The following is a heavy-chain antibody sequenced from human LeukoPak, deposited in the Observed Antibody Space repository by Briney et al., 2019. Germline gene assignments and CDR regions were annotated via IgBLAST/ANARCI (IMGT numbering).Heavy chain of an antibody. Sequence: GGSLRLSCAASGFTFDDFAMSWVRQAPGKGLEWVSGINWNGASIGYADSVKGRFTISRDNAKNSLYLQMNSLRAEDTAVYYCARDGGSSSWYGVDNWGQGTLVTVSS. V-gene: IGHV3-20*04. CDR3: ARDGGSSSWYGVDN. D-gene: IGHD6-13*01. CDR2: INWNGASI. J-gene: IGHJ4*02. CDR1: GFTFDDFA.